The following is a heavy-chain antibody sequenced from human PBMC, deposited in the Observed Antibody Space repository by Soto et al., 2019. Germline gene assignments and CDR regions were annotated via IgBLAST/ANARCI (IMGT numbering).Heavy chain of an antibody. CDR3: ARRPHQWLSKTYAFDI. CDR2: TYYRSKWYN. CDR1: GDSVPSNSAA. Sequence: HTVSLTCAISGDSVPSNSAACDWIRHSPSRGLEWLRRTYYRSKWYNDYAVSVKSRITINPDTSKNQFSLQLNSVTPEDTAVYYCARRPHQWLSKTYAFDIWGQGTMVTV. V-gene: IGHV6-1*01. J-gene: IGHJ3*02. D-gene: IGHD6-19*01.